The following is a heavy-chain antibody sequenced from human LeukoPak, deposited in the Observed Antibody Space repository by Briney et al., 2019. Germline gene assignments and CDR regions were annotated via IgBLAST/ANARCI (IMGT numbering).Heavy chain of an antibody. CDR3: TKALDF. Sequence: GGSLKLSCAASGFTFSGSWMDWVRQAPGKGLEWVANINQDGSETYYVDSAKGRFTISRDNAKNSLYLQMDSLRVEDTAMYYCTKALDFWGQGTLVTVSS. CDR1: GFTFSGSW. CDR2: INQDGSET. J-gene: IGHJ4*02. V-gene: IGHV3-7*01.